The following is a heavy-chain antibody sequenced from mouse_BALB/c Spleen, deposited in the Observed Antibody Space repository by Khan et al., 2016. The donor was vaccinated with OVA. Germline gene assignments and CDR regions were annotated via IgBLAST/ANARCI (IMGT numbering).Heavy chain of an antibody. J-gene: IGHJ3*01. Sequence: QVQLQQPGAELVKPGASVKLSCRPSGYTFTSYWMHWVKQRPGQGLEWIGYINPSDGRSHYNEKFESKATLTVDKSSSTAYIQLSSLTSEDSAVYYCARGGFGSLAYGGQGSLVTVSA. CDR1: GYTFTSYW. CDR3: ARGGFGSLAY. CDR2: INPSDGRS. D-gene: IGHD2-2*01. V-gene: IGHV1S81*02.